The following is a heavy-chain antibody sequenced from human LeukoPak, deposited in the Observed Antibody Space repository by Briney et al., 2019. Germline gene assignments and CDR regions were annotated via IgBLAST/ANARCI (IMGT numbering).Heavy chain of an antibody. Sequence: PGGSLRLSCAASGFTFSSYAMSWVRQAPGKGLEWVSAISGSGGSTYYADSVKGRFTISRDNSKNTLYLQMNSLRAEDTAVYYCARDLTIVGATGFDYWGQGTLVTVSS. D-gene: IGHD1-26*01. J-gene: IGHJ4*02. V-gene: IGHV3-23*01. CDR1: GFTFSSYA. CDR2: ISGSGGST. CDR3: ARDLTIVGATGFDY.